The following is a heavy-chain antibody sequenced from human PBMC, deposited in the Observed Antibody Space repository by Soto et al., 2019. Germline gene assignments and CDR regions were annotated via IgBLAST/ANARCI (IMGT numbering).Heavy chain of an antibody. CDR1: GDSVSTNSAT. CDR3: ARHEGGAAADRPLDY. Sequence: SQTLSLTCAISGDSVSTNSATWDWIRQSPSRGLEWLGRTYYRSKWFNDYAVSVKGRISINPDTSNNQFSLQLNSVTPDDTAVYYCARHEGGAAADRPLDYWGQGTLVTVS. J-gene: IGHJ4*02. V-gene: IGHV6-1*01. D-gene: IGHD6-13*01. CDR2: TYYRSKWFN.